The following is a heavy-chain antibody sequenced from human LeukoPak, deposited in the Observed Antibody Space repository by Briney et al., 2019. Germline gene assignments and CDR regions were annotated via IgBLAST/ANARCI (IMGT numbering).Heavy chain of an antibody. V-gene: IGHV3-23*01. CDR2: ISGSGGST. D-gene: IGHD6-19*01. J-gene: IGHJ4*02. CDR3: AYIYSSGWWPPLDY. Sequence: PGGSLRLSCAASGFTFSSYAMSWVRQAPGKGLEWVSAISGSGGSTYYADSVKGRFTISRDNSKNTLYLQMNSLRAEDTAVYYCAYIYSSGWWPPLDYWGQGTLATVSS. CDR1: GFTFSSYA.